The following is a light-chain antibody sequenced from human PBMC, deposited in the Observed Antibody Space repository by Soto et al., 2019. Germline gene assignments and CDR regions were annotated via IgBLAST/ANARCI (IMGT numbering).Light chain of an antibody. V-gene: IGKV3D-20*02. CDR1: QSVYGTY. Sequence: EIGLTQSPCTLSLSPGERASLSCRASQSVYGTYLAWYQQRPGQAPRLLIYGASSRATGIPARFSGSASGTDFTLTISSLEPEDFAIYYCQQRSNWPLTFAQGTRLEIK. J-gene: IGKJ5*01. CDR3: QQRSNWPLT. CDR2: GAS.